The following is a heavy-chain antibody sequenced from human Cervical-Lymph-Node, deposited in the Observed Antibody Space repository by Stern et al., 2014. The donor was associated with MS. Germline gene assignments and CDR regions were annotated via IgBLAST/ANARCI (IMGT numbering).Heavy chain of an antibody. V-gene: IGHV1-69*01. CDR2: MIPIFRTT. D-gene: IGHD2-21*01. CDR3: ARDILLRPGSHDALDI. CDR1: GGTFSTYS. J-gene: IGHJ3*02. Sequence: VQLVESGAEVRKPESSVQVSCKTSGGTFSTYSFSWVRQAPGQGLEWMGGMIPIFRTTNYAQKFQGRVRITADESTSTIYIVLSSLRSEDTAVYYCARDILLRPGSHDALDIWGQGTVVTVSS.